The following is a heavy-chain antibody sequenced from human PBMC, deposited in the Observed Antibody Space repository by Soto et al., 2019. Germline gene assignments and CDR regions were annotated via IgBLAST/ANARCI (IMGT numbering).Heavy chain of an antibody. D-gene: IGHD4-17*01. CDR1: GFTFSSYA. CDR3: AKDLGYGDTFDY. CDR2: ISGSGGST. V-gene: IGHV3-23*01. J-gene: IGHJ4*02. Sequence: EVQLLESGGGLVQPGGSLRLSCAASGFTFSSYAMSWVRQAPGKGLEWVLAISGSGGSTYYADSVEGRLTIYRDNSKNTLYLQMNSLRAEDSAVYYCAKDLGYGDTFDYWGQGTLVTVSS.